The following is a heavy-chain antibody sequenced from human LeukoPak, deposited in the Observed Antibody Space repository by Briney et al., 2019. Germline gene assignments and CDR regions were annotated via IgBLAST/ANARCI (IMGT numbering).Heavy chain of an antibody. CDR3: ARFSSGWYGAFDI. J-gene: IGHJ3*02. CDR1: GFTFSDHY. V-gene: IGHV3-23*01. Sequence: GGSLRLSCAASGFTFSDHYMDWVRQAPGQGLEWVSGISGSGGSTNYADSVKGRFTISRDNSKNTLFLQMNSLRAEDTALYYCARFSSGWYGAFDIWGQGTMVTVSS. CDR2: ISGSGGST. D-gene: IGHD6-19*01.